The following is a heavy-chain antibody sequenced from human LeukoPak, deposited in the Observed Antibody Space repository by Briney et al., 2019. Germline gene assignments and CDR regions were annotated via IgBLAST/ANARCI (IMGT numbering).Heavy chain of an antibody. V-gene: IGHV4-39*01. D-gene: IGHD2-21*01. CDR2: ISYGGST. CDR1: GGSISSNSNY. J-gene: IGHJ4*02. Sequence: TSETLSLTCTVSGGSISSNSNYWAWIRQPPGGGLEWIGSISYGGSTYYSPSLESRVTISVDTSKNQFSLKLSSVTAADTAVYYCARQALWFFDHWGQGTLVTVSS. CDR3: ARQALWFFDH.